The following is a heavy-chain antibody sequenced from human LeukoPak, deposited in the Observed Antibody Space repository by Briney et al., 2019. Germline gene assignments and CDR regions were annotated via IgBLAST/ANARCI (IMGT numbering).Heavy chain of an antibody. CDR1: GGSISSYY. J-gene: IGHJ4*02. D-gene: IGHD6-6*01. V-gene: IGHV4-59*01. Sequence: SETLSLTCTVSGGSISSYYWSWIRQPPGRGLEWIGYIYYSGSTNYNPSLKGRVTISVDTSKNQFSLKLSSVTAADTAVYYCARVYSSSFDYWGQGTLVTVSS. CDR3: ARVYSSSFDY. CDR2: IYYSGST.